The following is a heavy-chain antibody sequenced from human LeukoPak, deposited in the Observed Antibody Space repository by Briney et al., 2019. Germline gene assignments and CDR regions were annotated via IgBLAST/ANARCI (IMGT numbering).Heavy chain of an antibody. CDR1: GGSISSSNW. J-gene: IGHJ4*02. CDR2: IFHTGST. D-gene: IGHD3-16*01. CDR3: TRGGTHFQFDY. Sequence: TASGTLSLTCAVSGGSISSSNWWSWVRQPPGKGLEWIGEIFHTGSTSYNPSLKSRVTVSLDGSKQQFSLNLASVTAADTAVYYCTRGGTHFQFDYWGQGTPVTVSS. V-gene: IGHV4-4*02.